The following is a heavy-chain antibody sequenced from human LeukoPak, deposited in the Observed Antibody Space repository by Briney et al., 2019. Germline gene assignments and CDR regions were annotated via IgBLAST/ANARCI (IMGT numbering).Heavy chain of an antibody. Sequence: ASVKVSCKASGYTFTSYGISWVRQAPRQGLEWMGWISAYNGNTNYAQKLQGRVTMTTDTSTSTAYMELRSLRSDDTAVYYCASCSGGSCYSGFDPWGQGTLVTVSS. CDR3: ASCSGGSCYSGFDP. CDR2: ISAYNGNT. CDR1: GYTFTSYG. V-gene: IGHV1-18*01. J-gene: IGHJ5*02. D-gene: IGHD2-15*01.